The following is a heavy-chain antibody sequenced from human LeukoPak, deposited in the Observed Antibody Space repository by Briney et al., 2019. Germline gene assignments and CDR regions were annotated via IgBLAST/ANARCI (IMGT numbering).Heavy chain of an antibody. CDR2: IYYSGST. CDR1: GGSISSGDYY. V-gene: IGHV4-30-4*01. Sequence: PSETLSLTCTVSGGSISSGDYYWSWIRQPAGTGLEWIGYIYYSGSTYYNPSLKSRVTISVDTSKNQFSLKLSSVTAADTAVYYCARGQVGYCSGGSCYGLDYWGQGTLVTVSS. D-gene: IGHD2-15*01. CDR3: ARGQVGYCSGGSCYGLDY. J-gene: IGHJ4*02.